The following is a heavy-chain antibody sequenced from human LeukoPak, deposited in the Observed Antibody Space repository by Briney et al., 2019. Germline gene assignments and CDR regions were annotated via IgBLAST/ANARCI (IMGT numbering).Heavy chain of an antibody. J-gene: IGHJ3*02. CDR1: GYTFSSYA. Sequence: GGSLRLSCKASGYTFSSYAMSWVRQAPGKGLEWVAAISGSGGSTYYAHSVKGRVTISRDNATNSLYLQMNSLRSEDTAVYYCARKRSPGAFDIWGQGTMVTVSS. CDR3: ARKRSPGAFDI. CDR2: ISGSGGST. V-gene: IGHV3-23*01.